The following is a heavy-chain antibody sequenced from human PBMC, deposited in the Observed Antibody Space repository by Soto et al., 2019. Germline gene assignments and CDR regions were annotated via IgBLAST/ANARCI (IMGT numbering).Heavy chain of an antibody. V-gene: IGHV3-48*02. J-gene: IGHJ6*02. CDR2: ISSGSTTI. D-gene: IGHD1-1*01. CDR1: GFSFSTST. CDR3: ARVRRNDASDYYGMDV. Sequence: GSLRLSCAASGFSFSTSTMDWVRQAPGKGLEWVSYISSGSTTIYYADSVKGRFTISRDNGKNSLYLQMNSLRDEDTAVYYCARVRRNDASDYYGMDVWGQGTTVTVSS.